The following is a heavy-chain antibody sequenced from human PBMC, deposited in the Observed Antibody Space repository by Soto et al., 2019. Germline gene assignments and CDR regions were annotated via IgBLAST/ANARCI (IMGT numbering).Heavy chain of an antibody. Sequence: SETLSLTCTVSGGSISSGDYYWSWIRQPPGKGLERIGYIYYSGSTYYNPSLKSRVTISVDTSKNQFSLKLSSVTAADTAVYYCARVGGTIFGVVTMHYYGMDVWGQGTTVTVSS. CDR1: GGSISSGDYY. D-gene: IGHD3-3*01. J-gene: IGHJ6*02. CDR2: IYYSGST. V-gene: IGHV4-30-4*01. CDR3: ARVGGTIFGVVTMHYYGMDV.